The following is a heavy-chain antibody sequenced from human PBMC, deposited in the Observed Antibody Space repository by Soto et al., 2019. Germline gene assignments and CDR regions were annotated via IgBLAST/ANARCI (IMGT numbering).Heavy chain of an antibody. J-gene: IGHJ5*02. Sequence: EVQLVESGGGLVEPGGSLRLSCVGSGFTFSQAWLSWVRQAPGKGLEWVGRIKSKPAGGTTDYATPVKGRFTISRDDSENTVYLEMNSLKSEDTAVYYCTTGSGSYIETWSDPWGQGTLVSVSS. V-gene: IGHV3-15*01. D-gene: IGHD3-22*01. CDR1: GFTFSQAW. CDR3: TTGSGSYIETWSDP. CDR2: IKSKPAGGTT.